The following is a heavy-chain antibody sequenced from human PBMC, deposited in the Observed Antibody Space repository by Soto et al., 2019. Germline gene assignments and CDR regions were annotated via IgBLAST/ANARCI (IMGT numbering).Heavy chain of an antibody. CDR3: ARGGCSSTSCYSEPSFDP. V-gene: IGHV4-30-4*01. CDR2: IYYSGST. CDR1: GGSISSGDYY. J-gene: IGHJ5*02. Sequence: SETLSLTCTVSGGSISSGDYYWSWIRQPPGKSQEWIGYIYYSGSTYYNPSLKSRVTISVDTSKNQFSLKLSSVTAADTAVYYCARGGCSSTSCYSEPSFDPWGQGTLVTVSS. D-gene: IGHD2-2*01.